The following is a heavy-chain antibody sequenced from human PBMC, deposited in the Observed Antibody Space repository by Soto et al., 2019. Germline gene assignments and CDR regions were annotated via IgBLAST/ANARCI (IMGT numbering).Heavy chain of an antibody. D-gene: IGHD4-17*01. CDR3: ASMTTVATAAFDI. V-gene: IGHV2-5*01. CDR1: GLSFGTSGVG. Sequence: QITLKESGPTLVKPTQTLTLTCTASGLSFGTSGVGVGWIRQPPGKALAWLALIYLNDDQRYSPSLKSSLTIPKDASKNQVVLTMTNVDPVDTATYYCASMTTVATAAFDIWGQGIMVTVPS. J-gene: IGHJ3*02. CDR2: IYLNDDQ.